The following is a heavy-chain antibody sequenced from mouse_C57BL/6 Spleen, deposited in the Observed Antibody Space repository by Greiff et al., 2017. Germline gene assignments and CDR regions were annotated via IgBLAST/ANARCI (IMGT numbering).Heavy chain of an antibody. D-gene: IGHD1-1*01. J-gene: IGHJ4*01. CDR3: ARLDYYGSSYDAMDY. Sequence: LLESGAELARPGASVKLSCKASGYTFTSYGISWVKQRTGQGLEWIGEIYPRSGNTYYNEKFKGKATLTADKSSSTAYMELRSLTSEDSAVYFCARLDYYGSSYDAMDYWGQGTSVTVSS. CDR2: IYPRSGNT. CDR1: GYTFTSYG. V-gene: IGHV1-81*01.